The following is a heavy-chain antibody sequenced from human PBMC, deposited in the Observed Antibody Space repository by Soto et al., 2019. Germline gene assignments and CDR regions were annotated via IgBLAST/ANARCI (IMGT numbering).Heavy chain of an antibody. CDR1: GFTFSSYA. V-gene: IGHV3-23*01. D-gene: IGHD2-15*01. CDR3: AKDQVRWRDRFDAFDI. Sequence: EVQLLESGGGLVQPGGSMRLSCAASGFTFSSYAMSWVRQAPGKGLEWVSAISGSGGSTYYADSVKDRFTISRDNSKNTLYLQTNSLRAEDTAVYYCAKDQVRWRDRFDAFDIWGHGTMVTVSS. CDR2: ISGSGGST. J-gene: IGHJ3*02.